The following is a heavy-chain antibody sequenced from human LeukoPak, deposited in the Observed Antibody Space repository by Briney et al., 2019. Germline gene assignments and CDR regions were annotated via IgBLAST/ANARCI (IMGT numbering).Heavy chain of an antibody. D-gene: IGHD3-3*01. CDR2: ISGSGDST. J-gene: IGHJ6*03. CDR3: ARGPYDFWSGYYYYYYYYMDV. Sequence: GGSLRLSCAASGFTFSNYAMRWVRQAPGKGLEWVSGISGSGDSTYYADSVKGRFTISRDNSKNTLYLQMNSLRAEDTAVYYCARGPYDFWSGYYYYYYYYMDVWGKGTTVTVSS. CDR1: GFTFSNYA. V-gene: IGHV3-23*01.